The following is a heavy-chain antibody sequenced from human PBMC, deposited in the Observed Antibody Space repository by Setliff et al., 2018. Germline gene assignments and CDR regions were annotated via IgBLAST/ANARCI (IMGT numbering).Heavy chain of an antibody. D-gene: IGHD6-19*01. J-gene: IGHJ5*02. Sequence: SETLSLTCAVSGFSISSGYYWGWIRQPPGKGLEWIVNIHHSGKAYYNPSLKSRVTMSVDTSKNQFSLKLTSVTAADTATYYCARDTSSDWAAWFDPWSQGILVTVSS. CDR2: IHHSGKA. V-gene: IGHV4-38-2*02. CDR1: GFSISSGYY. CDR3: ARDTSSDWAAWFDP.